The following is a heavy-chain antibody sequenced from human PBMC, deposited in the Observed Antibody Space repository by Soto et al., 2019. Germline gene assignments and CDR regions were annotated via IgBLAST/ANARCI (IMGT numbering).Heavy chain of an antibody. CDR1: GYTFTSYD. CDR3: ARGINYYASGDDAFDI. Sequence: QVQLVQSGAEVKKPGASVKVSCKASGYTFTSYDINWVRQATGQGHEWMGWMNPNSGNTGYAQNFQGRVTMTRNTSISTAYMELSSLRSEDTAVYYCARGINYYASGDDAFDIWGQGTMVTVSS. D-gene: IGHD3-10*01. V-gene: IGHV1-8*01. J-gene: IGHJ3*02. CDR2: MNPNSGNT.